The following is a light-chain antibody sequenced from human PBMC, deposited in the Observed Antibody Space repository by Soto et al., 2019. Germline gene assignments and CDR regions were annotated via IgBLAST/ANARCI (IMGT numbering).Light chain of an antibody. Sequence: DIQMTQAPCTLSASVGDRVTITCRASQSISSWLAWYQQKPGKAPKLLIYDASSLESGVPSRFSGSGSGTEFNLTITSLQPDDLATYYCQQYDSFPDPFGQGTRLEI. CDR3: QQYDSFPDP. J-gene: IGKJ5*01. CDR1: QSISSW. CDR2: DAS. V-gene: IGKV1-5*01.